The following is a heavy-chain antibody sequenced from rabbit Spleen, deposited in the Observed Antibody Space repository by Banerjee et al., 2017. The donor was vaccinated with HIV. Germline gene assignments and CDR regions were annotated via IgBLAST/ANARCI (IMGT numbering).Heavy chain of an antibody. CDR2: FGTGSGRT. D-gene: IGHD2-1*01. J-gene: IGHJ4*01. CDR1: GFTISSYYY. Sequence: QEQLEESGGGLVKPEGSLTLTCTASGFTISSYYYMCWVRQAPGKGLEWIACFGTGSGRTYYASWAKGRFTISKASSTTVTLQMTSLTAADTATYFCARGSATMTMVITGYYFNLWGPGPWSPS. V-gene: IGHV1S45*01. CDR3: ARGSATMTMVITGYYFNL.